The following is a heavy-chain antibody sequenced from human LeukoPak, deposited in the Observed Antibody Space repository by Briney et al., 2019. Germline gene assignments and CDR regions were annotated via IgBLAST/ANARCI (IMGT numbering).Heavy chain of an antibody. Sequence: PGGSLRLSCAASGFTFTSHWMHWVRLVPGKGLVWLARINFDGSTTGYADSVKGRFTISRDNAKNTLYLQMNSLRAEDTAVYYCASLYSSGWSNWFDPWGQGTLVTVSS. CDR3: ASLYSSGWSNWFDP. CDR2: INFDGSTT. D-gene: IGHD6-19*01. V-gene: IGHV3-74*01. J-gene: IGHJ5*02. CDR1: GFTFTSHW.